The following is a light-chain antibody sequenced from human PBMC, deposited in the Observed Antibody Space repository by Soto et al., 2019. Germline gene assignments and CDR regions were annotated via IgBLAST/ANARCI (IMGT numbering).Light chain of an antibody. Sequence: QFALTQPRSVSGSPGQSVTISCTGTSSDVGGYEYVSWYQQHPGKAPKLIIYDVFKRPSGVPGRFSASKSGNTASLTISGLQAEDEADYHCSSQAGSYTLIFGGGTKVTVL. CDR2: DVF. CDR3: SSQAGSYTLI. CDR1: SSDVGGYEY. V-gene: IGLV2-11*01. J-gene: IGLJ2*01.